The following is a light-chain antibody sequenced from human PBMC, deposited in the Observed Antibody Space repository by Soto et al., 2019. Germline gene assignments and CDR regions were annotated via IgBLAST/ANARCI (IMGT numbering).Light chain of an antibody. J-gene: IGLJ1*01. Sequence: QPVLTQPPSASGTPGQRVTISCSRSSSNIGNNAVNWYQQLPGTAPKLFIYSHNQRPSGVPDRFSGSKSGTSASLAISGLQSEDEADYYCAAWDDSLNGYVFGTGTKLTVL. CDR3: AAWDDSLNGYV. V-gene: IGLV1-44*01. CDR2: SHN. CDR1: SSNIGNNA.